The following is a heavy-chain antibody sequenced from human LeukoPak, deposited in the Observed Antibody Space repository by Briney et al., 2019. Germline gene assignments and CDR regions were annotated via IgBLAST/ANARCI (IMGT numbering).Heavy chain of an antibody. CDR2: TYYRSKWYK. CDR3: ARGPSYFQH. Sequence: SQTLSLTCAISGDSVSSNSATWNWIRQSPSRGLEWLGRTYYRSKWYKYYAVSVKGRITINPGTSKNQFSLQLNTVTPEDTAVYYCARGPSYFQHWGQGTLVTVSS. V-gene: IGHV6-1*01. J-gene: IGHJ1*01. CDR1: GDSVSSNSAT.